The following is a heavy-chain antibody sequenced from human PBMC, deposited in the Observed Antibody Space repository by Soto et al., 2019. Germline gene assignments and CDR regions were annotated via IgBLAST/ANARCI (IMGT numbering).Heavy chain of an antibody. J-gene: IGHJ6*02. V-gene: IGHV3-30-3*01. CDR2: ISYDGSNK. CDR3: AGGDREDIAVVIGARPGEYSVDV. CDR1: GFTFRIYA. Sequence: QVQLVESGGGVVQPGRSLRLSCAASGFTFRIYAMHWVRQAPGKGLECVAVISYDGSNKFYRDSVKGRFTITRDNSKNTLYLQINRLRYEDTAVYYCAGGDREDIAVVIGARPGEYSVDVWGQGTTVTVSS. D-gene: IGHD2-15*01.